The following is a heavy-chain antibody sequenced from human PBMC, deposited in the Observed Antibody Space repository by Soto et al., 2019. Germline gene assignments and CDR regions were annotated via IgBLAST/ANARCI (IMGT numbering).Heavy chain of an antibody. CDR3: ARENLAAAKQLAFDP. D-gene: IGHD6-13*01. J-gene: IGHJ5*02. V-gene: IGHV4-39*01. CDR1: GGSISSSSYY. Sequence: SETLSLTCTVSGGSISSSSYYWGWIRQPPGKGLEWIGSIYYSGSTYYNPSLKSRVTISVDTSKNQFSLKLSSVTAADTAVYYCARENLAAAKQLAFDPWGQGTLVT. CDR2: IYYSGST.